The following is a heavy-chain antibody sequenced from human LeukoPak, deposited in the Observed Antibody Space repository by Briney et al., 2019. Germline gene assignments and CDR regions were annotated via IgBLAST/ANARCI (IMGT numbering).Heavy chain of an antibody. CDR1: GFTVSVDY. V-gene: IGHV3-53*01. CDR3: ARMCSGWHFDY. D-gene: IGHD6-19*01. CDR2: NYSGGST. Sequence: GGSLRLSCAASGFTVSVDYMSWVRPAPGEGLEWVSVNYSGGSTYYAGSVKGRFTISRDNSKNTLYLQMNSLRAEDTAVYYCARMCSGWHFDYWGQGSLVTVSS. J-gene: IGHJ4*02.